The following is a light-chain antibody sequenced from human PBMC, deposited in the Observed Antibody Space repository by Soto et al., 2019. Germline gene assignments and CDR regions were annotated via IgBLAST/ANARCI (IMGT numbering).Light chain of an antibody. V-gene: IGKV1-5*01. CDR3: QQYNSYSWT. J-gene: IGKJ1*01. CDR1: QSISSW. CDR2: DAS. Sequence: DIQMTQSPSTLSASVGDRVTITCRASQSISSWLAWYQQKPGKAPKLLIYDASSLESGVPSRFSGSGSGTEFTLANISLQPDDFATYYCQQYNSYSWTFGQGTKVEIK.